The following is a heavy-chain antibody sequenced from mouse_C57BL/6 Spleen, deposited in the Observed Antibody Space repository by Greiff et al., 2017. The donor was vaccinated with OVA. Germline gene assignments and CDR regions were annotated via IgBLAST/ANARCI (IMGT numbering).Heavy chain of an antibody. CDR1: GFTFSDYG. Sequence: EVKLVESGGGLVKPGGSLKLSCAASGFTFSDYGMHWARQAPEKGLEWVAYISSGSSTIYYADTVKGRFTISRDNAKNTLFLQMTSLRSEDTAMYYCARPLYYGTPFAYWGQGTLVTVSA. V-gene: IGHV5-17*01. CDR3: ARPLYYGTPFAY. CDR2: ISSGSSTI. D-gene: IGHD1-1*01. J-gene: IGHJ3*01.